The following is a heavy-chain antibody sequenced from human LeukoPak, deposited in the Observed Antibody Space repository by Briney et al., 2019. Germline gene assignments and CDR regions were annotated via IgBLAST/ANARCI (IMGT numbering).Heavy chain of an antibody. CDR2: ISWNSGSI. D-gene: IGHD3-22*01. J-gene: IGHJ4*02. V-gene: IGHV3-9*01. Sequence: GGSLRLSCAASGFTFDDYAMHWVRQAPGKGLEWVSGISWNSGSIGYADSVKGRFTISRDNSKNTLYLQMNSLGAEDTAVYYCAADYYDSSGLKYYFDYWGQGTLVTVSS. CDR1: GFTFDDYA. CDR3: AADYYDSSGLKYYFDY.